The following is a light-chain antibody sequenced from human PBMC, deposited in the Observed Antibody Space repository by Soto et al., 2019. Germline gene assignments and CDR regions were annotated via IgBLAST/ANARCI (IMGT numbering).Light chain of an antibody. V-gene: IGKV4-1*01. J-gene: IGKJ5*01. CDR2: WAF. CDR3: QQRHNWIT. CDR1: QTVLHSSNNYNY. Sequence: DILMTQSPDSLAVSLGERATINCKSSQTVLHSSNNYNYLAWYQQRPGQSPKLLIYWAFTREFGVPDRFSGSGSGTDFTLTISSLEPEDFAVYYCQQRHNWITVGQGTRLEIK.